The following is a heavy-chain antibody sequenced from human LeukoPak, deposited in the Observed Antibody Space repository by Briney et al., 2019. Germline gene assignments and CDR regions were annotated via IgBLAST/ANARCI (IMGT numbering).Heavy chain of an antibody. CDR2: IYPSGYT. D-gene: IGHD3-22*01. V-gene: IGHV4-4*02. CDR3: ARKTYDSTGPTPHPGVFDV. CDR1: GGSVSRSNW. Sequence: SGTLSLTCAVSGGSVSRSNWWSWVRQPPGKGLEWIGEIYPSGYTNSNPSLKSRVIISLGKSKNQFSLRLSSVTAADTAVYYCARKTYDSTGPTPHPGVFDVWGQGTMVTVSS. J-gene: IGHJ3*01.